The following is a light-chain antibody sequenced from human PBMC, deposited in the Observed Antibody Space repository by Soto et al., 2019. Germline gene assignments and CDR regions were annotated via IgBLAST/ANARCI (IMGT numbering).Light chain of an antibody. CDR1: QTVSSN. V-gene: IGKV3D-15*01. Sequence: EIILTQSPDTLSLSPGERATLSCMASQTVSSNYLAWYQQKPGQPPRLLIYGASSRATGIPDRFSGSGSGTEFTLTINNLQSEDFAVYHCQHYNNWPFFGPGTKVDIK. CDR2: GAS. CDR3: QHYNNWPF. J-gene: IGKJ3*01.